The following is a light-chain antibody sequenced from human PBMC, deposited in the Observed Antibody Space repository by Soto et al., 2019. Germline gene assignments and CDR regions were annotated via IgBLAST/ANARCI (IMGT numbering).Light chain of an antibody. CDR2: IDN. CDR3: AAWDDSLNGRV. Sequence: QSVLTQPPSASGTPGQTVTISCSGSSSNIGSNPVNWYQQLPGTAPKLLIYIDNQRPSGVPDRISGSKSGTSASLAISGLQSDDEADYYCAAWDDSLNGRVFGTGTKLTVL. V-gene: IGLV1-44*01. CDR1: SSNIGSNP. J-gene: IGLJ1*01.